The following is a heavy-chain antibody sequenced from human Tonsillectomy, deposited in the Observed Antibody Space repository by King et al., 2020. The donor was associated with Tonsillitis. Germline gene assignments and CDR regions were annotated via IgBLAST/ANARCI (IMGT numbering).Heavy chain of an antibody. CDR1: GGSFSGYY. CDR3: ARVIGYCSSTSCPLGSWDYYYYMDV. J-gene: IGHJ6*03. Sequence: VQLQQWGAGLLKPSETLSLTCAVYGGSFSGYYWSWIRQPPGKGLEWIGEINHSGSTNYNPSLKSRVTISVDTSKNQFSLKLSSVTAADTAVYYCARVIGYCSSTSCPLGSWDYYYYMDVWGKGTTVTVSS. D-gene: IGHD2-2*01. V-gene: IGHV4-34*01. CDR2: INHSGST.